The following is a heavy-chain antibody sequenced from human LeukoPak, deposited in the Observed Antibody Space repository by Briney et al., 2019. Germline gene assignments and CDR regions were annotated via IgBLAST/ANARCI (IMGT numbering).Heavy chain of an antibody. CDR2: IYYSGST. Sequence: SETLSLTCTVSGGSISSYYWSWIRQPPGKGLEWIGYIYYSGSTNYSPSLKSRVTMSVDTSKNQFSLKLSSVTAADTAVYYCARDVVAAVGSFDYWGQGTQVTVSS. CDR3: ARDVVAAVGSFDY. D-gene: IGHD2-2*01. J-gene: IGHJ4*02. V-gene: IGHV4-59*12. CDR1: GGSISSYY.